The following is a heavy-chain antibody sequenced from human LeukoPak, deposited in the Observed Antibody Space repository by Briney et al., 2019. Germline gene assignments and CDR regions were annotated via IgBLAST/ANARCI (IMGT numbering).Heavy chain of an antibody. V-gene: IGHV3-11*06. CDR1: GFTFSDYY. D-gene: IGHD3-16*02. J-gene: IGHJ6*02. Sequence: GGSLRLSCAASGFTFSDYYMSWIRQAPGKGLGWVSSISSISSYIYYADSVKGRFTISRDNAKNSLYLQMNSVRAEDTAVYYCSSPFRGRLGELSLPNNYYYYGMDVWGQGTTVTVSS. CDR2: ISSISSYI. CDR3: SSPFRGRLGELSLPNNYYYYGMDV.